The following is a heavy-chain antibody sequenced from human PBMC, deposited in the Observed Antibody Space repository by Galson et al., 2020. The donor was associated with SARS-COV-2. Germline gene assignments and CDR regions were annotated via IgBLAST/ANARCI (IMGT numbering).Heavy chain of an antibody. CDR1: GGSISGSSFY. Sequence: SETLSLTCTVSGGSISGSSFYWGWIRQTPGKGLEWIGRIYYGGATHQNAALKSRVTVSVDTSQNQFALKLTSMTAADTAVYYCVRDASLQGAVWGQGILVTVSS. D-gene: IGHD1-26*01. V-gene: IGHV4-39*06. CDR3: VRDASLQGAV. J-gene: IGHJ4*02. CDR2: IYYGGAT.